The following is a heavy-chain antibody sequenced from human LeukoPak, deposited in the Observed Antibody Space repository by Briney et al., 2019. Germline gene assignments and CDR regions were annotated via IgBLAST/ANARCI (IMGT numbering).Heavy chain of an antibody. CDR2: INSDGSST. V-gene: IGHV3-74*01. CDR1: GFTFSSYC. Sequence: PGGSLRLSCAASGFTFSSYCMHWVRHAPGRGLVWVSRINSDGSSTSYADSVKGRFTISRDNAKNTLYLQMNSLRAEDTAVYYCARDGYCSGGSCYLVAFDIWGQGTMVTVSS. CDR3: ARDGYCSGGSCYLVAFDI. D-gene: IGHD2-15*01. J-gene: IGHJ3*02.